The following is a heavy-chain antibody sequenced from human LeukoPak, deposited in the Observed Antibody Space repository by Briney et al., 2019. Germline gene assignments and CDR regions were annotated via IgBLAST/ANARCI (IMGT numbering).Heavy chain of an antibody. Sequence: SETLSLTCTVSGGSISSSSYYWGWIRQPPGKGLEWIGSIYYSGSTYYNPSLKSRVTISVDTSKNQFSLKLSSVTAADTAVYYCASVSRTLYYFDYWGQGTLVTVSS. V-gene: IGHV4-39*07. J-gene: IGHJ4*02. CDR3: ASVSRTLYYFDY. CDR2: IYYSGST. CDR1: GGSISSSSYY. D-gene: IGHD1-14*01.